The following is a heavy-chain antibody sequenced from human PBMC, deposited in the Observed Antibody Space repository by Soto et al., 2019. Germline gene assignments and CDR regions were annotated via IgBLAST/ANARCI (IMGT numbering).Heavy chain of an antibody. CDR2: INPNSGGT. CDR3: AREDDVAITYGVDV. V-gene: IGHV1-2*02. Sequence: QVQLVQSGAEVKKPGASVKVSCKTSGYTFTAHCIHWVRQAPGQGLEWMGWINPNSGGTTYAQKFHASVTMTRDTAISTAYLELSGLTSDHASVYYCAREDDVAITYGVDVWGQGTAATVSS. J-gene: IGHJ6*02. D-gene: IGHD3-22*01. CDR1: GYTFTAHC.